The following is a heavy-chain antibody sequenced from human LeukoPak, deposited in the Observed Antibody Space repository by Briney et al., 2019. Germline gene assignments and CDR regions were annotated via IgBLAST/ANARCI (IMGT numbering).Heavy chain of an antibody. V-gene: IGHV4-38-2*01. CDR2: IFHSGST. J-gene: IGHJ4*02. CDR1: GYSINNGHY. CDR3: ARGRTPDIPLAGTGFDFDY. Sequence: SETLSLTCVVSGYSINNGHYWGWIRQPPGKGLEWIGSIFHSGSTHRNPSLKSRVTISVDTSKNQFSLNLRSVTAADTAVYYCARGRTPDIPLAGTGFDFDYWGQGTLVTVSS. D-gene: IGHD6-19*01.